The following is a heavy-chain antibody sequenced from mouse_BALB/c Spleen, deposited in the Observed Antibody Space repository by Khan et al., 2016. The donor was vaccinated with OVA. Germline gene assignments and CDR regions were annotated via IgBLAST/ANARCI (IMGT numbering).Heavy chain of an antibody. CDR1: GYTFTSYY. D-gene: IGHD2-2*01. CDR3: TRSGYGSFAY. V-gene: IGHV1S81*02. J-gene: IGHJ3*01. CDR2: INPNNGDT. Sequence: VQLQESGAELVKPGASVKLSCKASGYTFTSYYMYWVKQRPGQGLEWIGEINPNNGDTNFNEKFKSKATLTVDKSSSTAYMQLISLTSEDSAVYYCTRSGYGSFAYWGQGTLVTVSA.